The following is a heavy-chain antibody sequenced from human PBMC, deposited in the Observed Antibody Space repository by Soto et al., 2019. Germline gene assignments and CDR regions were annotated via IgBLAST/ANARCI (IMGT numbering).Heavy chain of an antibody. CDR1: GFTFSSYA. V-gene: IGHV3-23*01. D-gene: IGHD1-26*01. Sequence: HPGGALRLSCAASGFTFSSYAMSWVRQAPGKGLEWVSAISGSGGSTYYADSVKGRFTISRDNSKNTLYLQMNSLRAEDTAVYYCAKYSKRGGSVAYYYYYGMDVWGQGTTVTVSS. CDR3: AKYSKRGGSVAYYYYYGMDV. J-gene: IGHJ6*02. CDR2: ISGSGGST.